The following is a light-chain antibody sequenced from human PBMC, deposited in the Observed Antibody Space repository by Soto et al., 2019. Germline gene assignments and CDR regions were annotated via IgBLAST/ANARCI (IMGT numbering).Light chain of an antibody. Sequence: SYELTQSPSVSVAPGQTARITCGGNNIGGKSVHWYQQKPGQAPVLVVYDDSDRPSGIPERFSGSNSGSTATLTISRVEAGDEADYYCQVWDVSTVHYVFGTGTKVTVL. J-gene: IGLJ1*01. CDR2: DDS. CDR3: QVWDVSTVHYV. V-gene: IGLV3-21*02. CDR1: NIGGKS.